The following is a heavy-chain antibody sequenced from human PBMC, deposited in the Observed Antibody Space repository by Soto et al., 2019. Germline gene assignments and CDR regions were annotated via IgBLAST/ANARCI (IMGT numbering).Heavy chain of an antibody. CDR3: ARDIGHSSSSPYYYGLDV. J-gene: IGHJ6*02. CDR1: RFTFSNYA. Sequence: PGGSLGLSCAASRFTFSNYAIHWVRQAPGRGLEWVAVIWFNGTNKYYPDSVKGRFTISRDNSKNTLYLQMDSLRAEDTAVYYCARDIGHSSSSPYYYGLDVWGQGTTVTV. D-gene: IGHD6-6*01. V-gene: IGHV3-33*01. CDR2: IWFNGTNK.